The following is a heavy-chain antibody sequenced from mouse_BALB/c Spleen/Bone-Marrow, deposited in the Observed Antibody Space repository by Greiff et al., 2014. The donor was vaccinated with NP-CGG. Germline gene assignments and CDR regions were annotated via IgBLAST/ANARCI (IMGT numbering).Heavy chain of an antibody. CDR2: ILPGRGST. J-gene: IGHJ4*01. D-gene: IGHD1-1*01. CDR3: ARWDTTAMDY. CDR1: GYTFSSYW. V-gene: IGHV1-9*01. Sequence: QVQLQQSGAELMKPGASVKISCKATGYTFSSYWIEWVKQRPGHGLEWIGEILPGRGSTNYNEKFKGKATFTSDTSSNTAYMQLSSQTSEDSAVYYCARWDTTAMDYWGQGTSVTVSS.